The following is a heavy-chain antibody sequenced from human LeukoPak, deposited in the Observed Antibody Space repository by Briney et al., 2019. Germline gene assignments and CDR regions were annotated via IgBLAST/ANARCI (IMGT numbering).Heavy chain of an antibody. D-gene: IGHD3-3*01. V-gene: IGHV6-1*01. CDR3: ARGVVLRFLEWFSYYYYCMDV. CDR2: TYYRSKWYN. CDR1: GDSVSSNSAA. J-gene: IGHJ6*03. Sequence: SQTLSLTCAISGDSVSSNSAAWNWIRQSPSRGLEWLGRTYYRSKWYNDYAVSVKSRITINPDTSKNQFSLQLNSVTPEDTAVYYCARGVVLRFLEWFSYYYYCMDVWGKGTTVTVSS.